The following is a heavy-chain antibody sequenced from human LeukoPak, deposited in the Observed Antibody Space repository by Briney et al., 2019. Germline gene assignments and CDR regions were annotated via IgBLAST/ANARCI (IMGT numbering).Heavy chain of an antibody. D-gene: IGHD2-2*02. CDR1: GFTFSSYA. CDR3: AKALEYCSSTSCYIGY. CDR2: ISGSGGST. V-gene: IGHV3-23*01. J-gene: IGHJ4*02. Sequence: GGSLRLSCAASGFTFSSYAMSLVRQAPGKGLEWVSAISGSGGSTYYADSVKGRFTISRDNSKNTLYLQMNSLRAEDTAVYYCAKALEYCSSTSCYIGYWGQGTLVTVSS.